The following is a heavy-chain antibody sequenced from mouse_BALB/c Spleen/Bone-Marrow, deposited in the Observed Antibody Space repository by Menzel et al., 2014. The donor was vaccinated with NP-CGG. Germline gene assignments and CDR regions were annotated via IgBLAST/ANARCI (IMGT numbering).Heavy chain of an antibody. J-gene: IGHJ4*01. CDR2: IWGGGST. V-gene: IGHV2-2*02. CDR1: GFSLTSYG. CDR3: ARRLRYYAMDY. D-gene: IGHD2-2*01. Sequence: QVQLQQSGPGLVQPSQSLSITCTVSGFSLTSYGVHWVRQSPGKGLEWLGVIWGGGSTDYNAAFISRLSISKDNSKSXVFFKMNSLQANDTAIYYCARRLRYYAMDYWGQGTSVTVSS.